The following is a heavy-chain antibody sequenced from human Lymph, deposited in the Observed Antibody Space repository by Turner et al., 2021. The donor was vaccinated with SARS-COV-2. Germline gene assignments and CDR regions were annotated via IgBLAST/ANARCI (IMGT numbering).Heavy chain of an antibody. CDR3: ARGRYSGGGMDV. CDR1: GYTFTSYD. CDR2: MNPNSGNT. D-gene: IGHD1-26*01. Sequence: QVQLVQSGAEVKTPGASVKVSCKAPGYTFTSYDINWVRQATGQGLEWMGWMNPNSGNTGYAQKFQGRVTMTRNTSISTAYMDLSSLRSEDTAVYYCARGRYSGGGMDVWGQGTTVTVSS. V-gene: IGHV1-8*02. J-gene: IGHJ6*02.